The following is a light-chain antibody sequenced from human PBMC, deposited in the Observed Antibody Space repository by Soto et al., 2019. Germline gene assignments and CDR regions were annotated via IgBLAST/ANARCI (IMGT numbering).Light chain of an antibody. CDR2: DAS. V-gene: IGKV3-11*01. J-gene: IGKJ5*01. CDR3: QQRKNWPPIT. Sequence: EVELTQSPAILSLSPVETATLSCRASQSVDKFLAWYQQRPGQPPRLLIFDASNRATGVPVRFSGSGSGTVFTLTIGSLEPEDSAVYYCQQRKNWPPITFGQGTRLEIK. CDR1: QSVDKF.